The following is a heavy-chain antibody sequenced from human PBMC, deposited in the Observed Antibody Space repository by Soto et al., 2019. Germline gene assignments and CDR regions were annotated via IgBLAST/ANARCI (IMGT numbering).Heavy chain of an antibody. V-gene: IGHV4-4*02. CDR1: VGAITSGKW. CDR3: ARASATIAAAAIFDY. Sequence: QFQLQEWGPGLVKLAGTRSLTCAVSVGAITSGKWGGWVRQPPGRGRGWFGEIYQSGSTNYNPSLESRVRMSVDKSRNQFSLKLTSVSAADTAVYYCARASATIAAAAIFDYWGQGTLVTVSS. J-gene: IGHJ4*02. D-gene: IGHD6-13*01. CDR2: IYQSGST.